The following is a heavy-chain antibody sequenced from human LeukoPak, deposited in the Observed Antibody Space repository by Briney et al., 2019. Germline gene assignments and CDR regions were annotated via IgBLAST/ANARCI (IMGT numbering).Heavy chain of an antibody. J-gene: IGHJ4*02. V-gene: IGHV1-46*01. D-gene: IGHD5-24*01. Sequence: ASVKVSCKASGYTFTSYYMHWVRQAPGQGLERRGIINPSGGSTSYAQKFQGRVTMTRDTSTSTVYMELSSLRSEDTAVYYCARDPHGMYYFDYWGQGTLVTVSS. CDR2: INPSGGST. CDR3: ARDPHGMYYFDY. CDR1: GYTFTSYY.